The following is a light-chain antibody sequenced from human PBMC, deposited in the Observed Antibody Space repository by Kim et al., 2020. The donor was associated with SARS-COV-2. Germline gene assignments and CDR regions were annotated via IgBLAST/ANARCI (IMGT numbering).Light chain of an antibody. Sequence: DIQMTQSPSSLSASVGDRVTITFQASQDISDYLNWYQQKPGKAPKLLIFDASNLETGVPSRFSGSGSGTDFTFTISSLDPEDIATYYCKQHDHPPPITFGQGTRLEIK. V-gene: IGKV1-33*01. CDR1: QDISDY. CDR3: KQHDHPPPIT. CDR2: DAS. J-gene: IGKJ5*01.